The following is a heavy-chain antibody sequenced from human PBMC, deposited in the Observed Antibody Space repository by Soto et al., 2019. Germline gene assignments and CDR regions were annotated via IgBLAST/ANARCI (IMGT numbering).Heavy chain of an antibody. CDR2: FDPEDGET. J-gene: IGHJ3*02. V-gene: IGHV1-24*01. D-gene: IGHD1-26*01. CDR1: GYTLTELS. Sequence: QVPLVQSGAEVKKPGASVKVSCKVSGYTLTELSMHWVRQAPGKGLEWMGGFDPEDGETIYAQKFQGRVTMTEDTSTDTAYMELSSLRSEDTAVYYCATDPPWELLGAHAFDIWGQGTMVTVSS. CDR3: ATDPPWELLGAHAFDI.